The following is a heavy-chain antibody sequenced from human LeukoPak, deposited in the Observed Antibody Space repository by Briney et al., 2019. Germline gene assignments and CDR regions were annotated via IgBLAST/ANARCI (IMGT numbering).Heavy chain of an antibody. V-gene: IGHV1-18*01. CDR2: ISAYNGNT. CDR3: AREYSYGSNWFDP. J-gene: IGHJ5*02. D-gene: IGHD5-18*01. CDR1: GYTFTSYD. Sequence: ASVKVSCKASGYTFTSYDINWVRQAPGQGLEWMGWISAYNGNTNYAQKLQGRVTMTTDTSTSTAYMELRSLRSDDTAVYYCAREYSYGSNWFDPWGQGTLVTVSS.